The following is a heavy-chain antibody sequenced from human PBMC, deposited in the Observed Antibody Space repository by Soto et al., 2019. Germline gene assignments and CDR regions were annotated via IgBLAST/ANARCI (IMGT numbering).Heavy chain of an antibody. J-gene: IGHJ6*03. V-gene: IGHV1-18*01. CDR3: ARVRQIVGYFYYYLDV. Sequence: ASVKVSCTASVYTFTNYGITCVRQAPGQGLEWMGGIGAYNGDTHYTEKLQGRVTMTTDTSTSTAYMELRGLKSDDTAVYYCARVRQIVGYFYYYLDVWGKGTTVTVSS. CDR1: VYTFTNYG. D-gene: IGHD3-16*02. CDR2: IGAYNGDT.